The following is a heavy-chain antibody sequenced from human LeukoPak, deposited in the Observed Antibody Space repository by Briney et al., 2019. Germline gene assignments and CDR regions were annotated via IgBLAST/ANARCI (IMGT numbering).Heavy chain of an antibody. J-gene: IGHJ4*02. D-gene: IGHD6-19*01. CDR3: ARDLRSGWYGSTVDY. Sequence: ASVKVSCKASGYTFTGYYMHWVRQAPGQGLEWMGWINPNSGGTNYAQKFQGRVTMTRDTSISTAYMELSRPRSDDTAVYYCARDLRSGWYGSTVDYWGQGTLVTVSS. V-gene: IGHV1-2*02. CDR1: GYTFTGYY. CDR2: INPNSGGT.